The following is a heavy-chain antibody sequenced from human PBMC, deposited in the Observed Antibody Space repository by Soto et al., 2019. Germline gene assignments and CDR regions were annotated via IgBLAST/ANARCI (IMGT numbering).Heavy chain of an antibody. CDR1: GDSVSSNTAA. Sequence: SQTLSLTCVISGDSVSSNTAAWNWIRSSPSRGLEWLGRTYYRSNWRHDYAVSVKSRITVNLDTSKNHFSLQLNSVTPDDTAVYYCARGVAGSGFDLWGQGTLVTVSS. V-gene: IGHV6-1*01. D-gene: IGHD6-19*01. CDR3: ARGVAGSGFDL. J-gene: IGHJ4*02. CDR2: TYYRSNWRH.